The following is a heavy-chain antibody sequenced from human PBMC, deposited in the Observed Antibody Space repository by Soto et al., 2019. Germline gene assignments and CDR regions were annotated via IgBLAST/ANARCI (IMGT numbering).Heavy chain of an antibody. V-gene: IGHV4-4*07. CDR2: IYTTGST. D-gene: IGHD1-26*01. CDR1: GGSIRSYY. CDR3: AREGASGFGMDV. Sequence: LSLTCNVSGGSIRSYYWSWIRQPAGKPLEWIGRIYTTGSTNYNPSLKSRVTMSIDTSKSQFSLKVSSVTAADTAVYYCAREGASGFGMDVWGQGTTVTV. J-gene: IGHJ6*02.